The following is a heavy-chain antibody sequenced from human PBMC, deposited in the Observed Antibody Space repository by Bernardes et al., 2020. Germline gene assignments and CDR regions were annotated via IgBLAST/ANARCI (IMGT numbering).Heavy chain of an antibody. CDR1: GGSISSGGYY. V-gene: IGHV4-31*03. CDR3: ARAGRGLLRTEGQYYFDY. J-gene: IGHJ4*02. CDR2: IYYSGST. D-gene: IGHD3-22*01. Sequence: SETLSLTCTVSGGSISSGGYYWSWIRQHPGKGLEWIGYIYYSGSTYYNPSLKIRVTISVDTSKNQFSLKLSSVTAADTAVYYCARAGRGLLRTEGQYYFDYWGQGTLVTVSS.